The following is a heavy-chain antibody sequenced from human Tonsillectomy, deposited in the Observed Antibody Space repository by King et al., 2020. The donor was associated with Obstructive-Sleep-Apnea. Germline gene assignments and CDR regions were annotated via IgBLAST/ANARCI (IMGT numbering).Heavy chain of an antibody. D-gene: IGHD1-26*01. CDR3: ARIVKNHVGGLDY. CDR1: GGSISSSSYY. Sequence: QLQESGPGLVKPSETLSLTCTVSGGSISSSSYYWGWIRQPPGKGLEWIGSIYYSGNTYYNPSLKSRVTISVDTSKNQFSLKLSSVTAADTAVYYCARIVKNHVGGLDYWGQGTLVTVSS. CDR2: IYYSGNT. V-gene: IGHV4-39*07. J-gene: IGHJ4*02.